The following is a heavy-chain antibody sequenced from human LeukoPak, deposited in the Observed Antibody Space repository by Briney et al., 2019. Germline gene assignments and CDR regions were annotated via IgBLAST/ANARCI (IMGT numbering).Heavy chain of an antibody. CDR2: IIPIFGTA. V-gene: IGHV1-69*05. D-gene: IGHD4-11*01. J-gene: IGHJ4*02. CDR3: ARLGYDYSDYLAH. Sequence: ASVKVSCKASGGTFSSYAISWVRQAPGQGLEWMGRIIPIFGTANYAQKFQGRVTITTDESTSTAYMELSSLRSEDTAVYYCARLGYDYSDYLAHWGQGTLVTVSS. CDR1: GGTFSSYA.